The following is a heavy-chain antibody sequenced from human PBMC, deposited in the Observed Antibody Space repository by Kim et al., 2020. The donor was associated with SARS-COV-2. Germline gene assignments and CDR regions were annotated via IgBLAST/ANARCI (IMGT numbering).Heavy chain of an antibody. CDR3: ARSGSGSSYYGMDV. Sequence: SQKFQGRVTNTRDTSASTAYMELSSLRSEDTAVYYCARSGSGSSYYGMDVWGQGTTVTVSS. V-gene: IGHV1-3*01. D-gene: IGHD3-10*01. J-gene: IGHJ6*02.